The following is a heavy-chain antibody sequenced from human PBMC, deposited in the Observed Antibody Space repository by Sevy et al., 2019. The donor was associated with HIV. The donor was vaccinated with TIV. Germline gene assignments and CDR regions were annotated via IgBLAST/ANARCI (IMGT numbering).Heavy chain of an antibody. V-gene: IGHV3-23*01. CDR2: ISGSGGST. Sequence: GGSLRLSCAASGFSFSSYAMSWVRQAPGKGLEWVSGISGSGGSTYYADSVKGRFTNSRDNSKNTLYLQMNSLRAEDTALYYCAKDIDSSGYYYFDYWGQGTLVTVSS. J-gene: IGHJ4*02. CDR3: AKDIDSSGYYYFDY. CDR1: GFSFSSYA. D-gene: IGHD6-19*01.